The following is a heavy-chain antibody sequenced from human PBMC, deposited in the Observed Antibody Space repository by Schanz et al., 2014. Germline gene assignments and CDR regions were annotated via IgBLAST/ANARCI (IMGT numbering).Heavy chain of an antibody. Sequence: EVRLLESGGGLVQPGGSLRLSCVGSGFTFGSYAMNWVRQAPGKGLEWISSMYINSGSTQYADSVKGRFIISRDSSKNTLFLQMNSLRAEDTAVYFCARDGGRDGYNLAFDVWGQGTLVTVSS. CDR3: ARDGGRDGYNLAFDV. V-gene: IGHV3-23*01. D-gene: IGHD5-12*01. CDR1: GFTFGSYA. CDR2: MYINSGST. J-gene: IGHJ3*01.